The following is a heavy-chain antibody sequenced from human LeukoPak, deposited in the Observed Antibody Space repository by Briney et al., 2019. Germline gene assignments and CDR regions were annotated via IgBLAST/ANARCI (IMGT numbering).Heavy chain of an antibody. CDR1: GYTFTSYY. D-gene: IGHD2-2*01. V-gene: IGHV1-46*01. CDR3: ASPVVPAAVTPYYYYGMDV. J-gene: IGHJ6*02. Sequence: ASVKVSCKASGYTFTSYYMHWVRQAPGQGLEWMGIINPSGGSTSYAQKFQGRVTMTRDTSTSTVYMELSSLRSEDTAVYYCASPVVPAAVTPYYYYGMDVWGQGTTVTVSS. CDR2: INPSGGST.